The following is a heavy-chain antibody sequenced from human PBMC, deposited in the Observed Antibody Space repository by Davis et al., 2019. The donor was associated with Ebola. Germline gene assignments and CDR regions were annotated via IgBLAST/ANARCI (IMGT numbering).Heavy chain of an antibody. D-gene: IGHD1-26*01. J-gene: IGHJ4*02. CDR1: GGTFSSYA. CDR2: IIPILGIA. V-gene: IGHV1-69*10. CDR3: ARGATMIFDY. Sequence: SVKVSCKASGGTFSSYAISWVRQAPGQGLEWMGGIIPILGIANYAQKFQGRVTITADKSTSTAYMELRSLRSDDTAVYYCARGATMIFDYWGQGTLVTVSS.